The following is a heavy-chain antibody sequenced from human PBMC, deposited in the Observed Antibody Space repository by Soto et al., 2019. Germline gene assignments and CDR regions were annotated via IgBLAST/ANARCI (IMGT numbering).Heavy chain of an antibody. V-gene: IGHV4-39*01. CDR3: ARHYYGSGRPIL. D-gene: IGHD3-10*01. Sequence: SETLSLTCSVSGGSISSSSYFWGWIRQPPGKGLEWIGSMYYSGSTYYNPSLKSRVTISVDTSKNQFSLKLSSVTAADTAVYYCARHYYGSGRPILWGQGTLVTVSS. CDR1: GGSISSSSYF. J-gene: IGHJ4*02. CDR2: MYYSGST.